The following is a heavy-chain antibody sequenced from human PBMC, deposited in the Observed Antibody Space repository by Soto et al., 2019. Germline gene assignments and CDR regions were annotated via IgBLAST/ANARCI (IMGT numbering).Heavy chain of an antibody. Sequence: SLKISCKGSGYIFSNYWIGWVRQMPGKGLEWMGIIHPGDSDTRYGPSFQGQVTISVDKSVSTAYLQWSSLKASDTAMYYCARRDGYYRGMDVWGQGTTVTVSS. J-gene: IGHJ6*02. CDR1: GYIFSNYW. V-gene: IGHV5-51*01. CDR2: IHPGDSDT. CDR3: ARRDGYYRGMDV.